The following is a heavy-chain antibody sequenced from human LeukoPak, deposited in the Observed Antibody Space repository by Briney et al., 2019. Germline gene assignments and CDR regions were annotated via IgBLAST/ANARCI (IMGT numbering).Heavy chain of an antibody. J-gene: IGHJ5*02. CDR1: GYTFTSYY. Sequence: GASVKVSCKASGYTFTSYYMHWVQQAPGQGLEWMGIINPSGGSTSYAQKFQGRVTMTRDMSTSTVYMELSSLRAEDTAVYYCVKDLMRDIWFGESWGQGTLVTVSS. V-gene: IGHV1-46*01. CDR2: INPSGGST. CDR3: VKDLMRDIWFGES. D-gene: IGHD3-10*01.